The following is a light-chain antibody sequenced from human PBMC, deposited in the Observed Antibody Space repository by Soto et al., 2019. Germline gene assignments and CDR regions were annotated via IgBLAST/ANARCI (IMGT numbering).Light chain of an antibody. CDR1: QSVSIY. CDR2: DAS. V-gene: IGKV3-11*01. CDR3: QQRSNWPPKIT. J-gene: IGKJ5*01. Sequence: EIVLAQSPATLSLSPGERATLSCRASQSVSIYLAWYQQKPGQAPRLLIYDASNRATGIPARFSSSGSGTDLTLTISSLEPEDFAVYYCQQRSNWPPKITFGQGTRLEIK.